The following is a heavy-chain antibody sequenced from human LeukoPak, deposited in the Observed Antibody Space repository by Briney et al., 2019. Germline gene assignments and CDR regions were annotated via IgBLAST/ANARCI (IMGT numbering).Heavy chain of an antibody. J-gene: IGHJ4*02. CDR2: IYYCGST. CDR3: AREGRYYDILTGYSRRHYFDY. V-gene: IGHV4-59*06. D-gene: IGHD3-9*01. Sequence: SETLSLTCTVSGGSISSYYWSWIRQHPGKGLEWIGYIYYCGSTYYNPSLKSRVTISVDTSKNQFSLKLSSVTAADTAVYYCAREGRYYDILTGYSRRHYFDYWGQGTLVTVSS. CDR1: GGSISSYY.